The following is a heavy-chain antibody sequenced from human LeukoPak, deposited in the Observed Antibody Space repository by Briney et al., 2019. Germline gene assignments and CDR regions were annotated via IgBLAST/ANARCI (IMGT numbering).Heavy chain of an antibody. J-gene: IGHJ3*02. D-gene: IGHD1/OR15-1a*01. CDR3: ARDTYNWNTGGFDI. Sequence: KTAETLTLTCTVSGGSISSSSHYWGWIRQPPGKGLEWIGSVFYSGSTYHNPSLKSRVTISVDTSMNQFSLKLTSVTAADTAVYYCARDTYNWNTGGFDIWGQGTMVTVSS. CDR2: VFYSGST. V-gene: IGHV4-39*07. CDR1: GGSISSSSHY.